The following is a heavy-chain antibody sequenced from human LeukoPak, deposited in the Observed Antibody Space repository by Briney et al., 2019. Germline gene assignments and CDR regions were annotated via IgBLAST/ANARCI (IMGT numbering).Heavy chain of an antibody. CDR2: ISYDGSNK. CDR3: ARLGDYDAFDI. V-gene: IGHV3-30-3*01. Sequence: PGGSLRLSCAASGFTFSSYAMHWVRQAPGKGLEWVAVISYDGSNKYYADSVKGRFTISRDNPKNTLYLQMNSLRAEDTAVYYCARLGDYDAFDIWGQGTMVTVSS. J-gene: IGHJ3*02. D-gene: IGHD3-10*01. CDR1: GFTFSSYA.